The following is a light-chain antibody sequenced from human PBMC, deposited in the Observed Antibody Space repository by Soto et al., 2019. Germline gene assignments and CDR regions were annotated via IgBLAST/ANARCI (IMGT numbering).Light chain of an antibody. V-gene: IGKV3-20*01. Sequence: EIVLTQSPGNLSLSPGERATLSCRASQSVSSSYLAWYQQKPGQAPRLLIYGASSRATGIPDRFSGSGSGTDFTLTISRLEPEDFAVYYCQQYGRSPWTFGQGTKVEIK. J-gene: IGKJ1*01. CDR3: QQYGRSPWT. CDR2: GAS. CDR1: QSVSSSY.